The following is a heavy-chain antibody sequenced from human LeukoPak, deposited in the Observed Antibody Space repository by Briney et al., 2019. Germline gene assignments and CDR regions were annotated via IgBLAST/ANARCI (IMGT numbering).Heavy chain of an antibody. CDR3: TTAYSGSYYGRLDY. Sequence: PGGSLRLSCAASGFTFSNAWMSWVRQAPGKGLEWVGRIKSKTDGGTTDYAAPVKGRFTISRDDSKNTLYLQMNSLKTEDTAVYYSTTAYSGSYYGRLDYWGQGTLVTVSS. D-gene: IGHD1-26*01. CDR2: IKSKTDGGTT. CDR1: GFTFSNAW. J-gene: IGHJ4*02. V-gene: IGHV3-15*01.